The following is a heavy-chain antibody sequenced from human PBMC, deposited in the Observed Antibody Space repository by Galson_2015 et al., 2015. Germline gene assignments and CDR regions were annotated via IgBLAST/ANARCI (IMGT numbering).Heavy chain of an antibody. J-gene: IGHJ4*02. CDR2: IWYDGSNK. V-gene: IGHV3-33*01. Sequence: SLRLSCAASGFTVSNYGMHWVRQAPGKGLEWVAVIWYDGSNKYYADSVKGRFTISRDNSKNTLYLQMNSLRAEDTAVYYCAREAVYSSSLCFDYWGQGTLVTVSS. D-gene: IGHD6-6*01. CDR1: GFTVSNYG. CDR3: AREAVYSSSLCFDY.